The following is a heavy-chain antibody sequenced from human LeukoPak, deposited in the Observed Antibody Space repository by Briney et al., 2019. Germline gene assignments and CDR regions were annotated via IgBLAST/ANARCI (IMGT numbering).Heavy chain of an antibody. CDR1: GFTFSNAW. J-gene: IGHJ3*02. V-gene: IGHV3-15*01. Sequence: GGSLRLSCAASGFTFSNAWMSWVRQAPGKGLEWVGRIKSKTDGGTTAYAAPVKGRFTISRDDSINTLYLQMNSLETEDTAVYYCAREDILTSPGAFDIWGQGTMVTVSS. CDR2: IKSKTDGGTT. D-gene: IGHD3-9*01. CDR3: AREDILTSPGAFDI.